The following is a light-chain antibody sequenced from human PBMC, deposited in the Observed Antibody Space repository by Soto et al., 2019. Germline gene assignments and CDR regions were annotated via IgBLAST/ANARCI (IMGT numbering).Light chain of an antibody. Sequence: QSALTQPASVSGSPGQSITISCTGTSSDIGTYNLVSWYQHYPGKAPKLMIYEGIKRPSGVSNRFSGSKSGNTAFLTISGLQAEDEADYYCCSYAGSYYVFGTGTKLTVL. CDR3: CSYAGSYYV. CDR2: EGI. V-gene: IGLV2-23*01. CDR1: SSDIGTYNL. J-gene: IGLJ1*01.